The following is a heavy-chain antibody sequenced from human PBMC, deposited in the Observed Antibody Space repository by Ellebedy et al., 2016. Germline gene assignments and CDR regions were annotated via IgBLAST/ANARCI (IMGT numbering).Heavy chain of an antibody. CDR1: GGTFSSYA. CDR2: INPSDGTT. CDR3: ARRAYSSSWLPYFDN. D-gene: IGHD6-13*01. Sequence: ASVKVSCKASGGTFSSYAISWVRQAPGQGLEWMGMINPSDGTTTYTQKFQGRVTMTRDTSTSTVYMEVSSLRSEDTAVYYCARRAYSSSWLPYFDNWGQGTLVTVSS. V-gene: IGHV1-46*01. J-gene: IGHJ4*02.